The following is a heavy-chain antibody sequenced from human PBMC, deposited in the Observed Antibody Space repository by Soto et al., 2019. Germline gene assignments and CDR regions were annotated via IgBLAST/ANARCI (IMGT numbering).Heavy chain of an antibody. V-gene: IGHV3-48*02. CDR1: GFSFSTYS. Sequence: VQLVEAGGGLVQPGGSLRLSCAASGFSFSTYSMNWVRQAPGKGLEWVSYISSRSYTIYYVDSVKGRFTISRDNAKNSLYLQMNSLRDEDTAVYYCARGASSSDNGMDVWGQGTTVTVSS. D-gene: IGHD6-6*01. CDR2: ISSRSYTI. J-gene: IGHJ6*02. CDR3: ARGASSSDNGMDV.